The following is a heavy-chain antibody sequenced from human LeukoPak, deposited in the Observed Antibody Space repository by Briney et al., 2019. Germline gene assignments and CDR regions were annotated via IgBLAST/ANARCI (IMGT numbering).Heavy chain of an antibody. V-gene: IGHV3-48*04. CDR2: ISSDSNTI. D-gene: IGHD2-15*01. CDR1: GFTLSSYS. Sequence: GGSLRLSCVASGFTLSSYSINWVRQAPGQGLDWVSYISSDSNTIYYADSVKGRFTISRDNAQNLLYLQMNSLRAEDTAVYYCAREGRLRPSHIDYWGQGTLVTVSS. CDR3: AREGRLRPSHIDY. J-gene: IGHJ4*02.